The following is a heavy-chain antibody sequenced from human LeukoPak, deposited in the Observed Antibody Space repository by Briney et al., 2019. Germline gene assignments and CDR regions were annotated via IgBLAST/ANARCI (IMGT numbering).Heavy chain of an antibody. D-gene: IGHD6-13*01. CDR2: ISDDGGTS. CDR1: GFSFSTYA. V-gene: IGHV3-23*01. Sequence: GGSLRLSCAASGFSFSTYAMSWVRQAPGKGLEWVSVISDDGGTSYYPDSVKGRFTISRDNSKNTLYLQMNSLRAEDTAIYYCAKLMKSWYGNDHWGQGTLVTVSS. CDR3: AKLMKSWYGNDH. J-gene: IGHJ4*02.